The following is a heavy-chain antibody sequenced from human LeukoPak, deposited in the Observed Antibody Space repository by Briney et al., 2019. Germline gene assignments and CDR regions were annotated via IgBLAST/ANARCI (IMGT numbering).Heavy chain of an antibody. CDR2: VFDSGGT. CDR3: ARGYSSSWNYFDY. J-gene: IGHJ4*02. V-gene: IGHV4-59*01. Sequence: SETLSLTCTVSGGSISNYWWSWIRQPPGKGLELMGYVFDSGGTNYNPSLKSRVTISVDTSKKQFSLKLGSVTAADTAVYYCARGYSSSWNYFDYWGQGTLVTVSS. D-gene: IGHD6-13*01. CDR1: GGSISNYW.